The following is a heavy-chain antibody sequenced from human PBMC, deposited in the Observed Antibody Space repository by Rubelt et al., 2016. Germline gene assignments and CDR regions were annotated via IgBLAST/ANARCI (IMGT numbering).Heavy chain of an antibody. CDR2: ISSSSSTI. CDR3: ARPAVETDSDVFDY. D-gene: IGHD5-24*01. CDR1: GFTFSTYS. V-gene: IGHV3-48*01. Sequence: EVQLLESGGGLVQPGGSLRLSCAASGFTFSTYSMNWVRQAPGKGLEWVSYISSSSSTIYYADSVKGRFTISRDNAKNTVYLEMNSLRAEDTAVYYCARPAVETDSDVFDYWGQGTLVTVSS. J-gene: IGHJ4*02.